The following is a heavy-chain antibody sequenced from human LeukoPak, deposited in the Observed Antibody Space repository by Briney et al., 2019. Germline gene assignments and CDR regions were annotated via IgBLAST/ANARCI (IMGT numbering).Heavy chain of an antibody. CDR1: GGTFSSYA. Sequence: VASVKVSCKASGGTFSSYAISWVRQAPGQGLEWMGGIIPIFGTANYAQKFQGRVTITADESTSTAYMELSSLRSEDTAVYYCARDQSYCGGDCYNFDYWGQGTLVTVSS. V-gene: IGHV1-69*13. D-gene: IGHD2-21*02. J-gene: IGHJ4*02. CDR2: IIPIFGTA. CDR3: ARDQSYCGGDCYNFDY.